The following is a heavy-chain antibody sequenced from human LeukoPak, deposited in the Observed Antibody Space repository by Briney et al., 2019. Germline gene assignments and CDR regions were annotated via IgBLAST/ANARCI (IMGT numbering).Heavy chain of an antibody. J-gene: IGHJ4*02. CDR3: VRDGVDYSFEY. Sequence: GGSLRLSCAASGFTVSSSFMSWVRQAPGKGLEWVSVIYSGGSTYYADSVKRRFTISRDNPKNTLYLQMNSLRADDTAVYYCVRDGVDYSFEYWGQGTLVTVSS. V-gene: IGHV3-53*01. D-gene: IGHD4-11*01. CDR1: GFTVSSSF. CDR2: IYSGGST.